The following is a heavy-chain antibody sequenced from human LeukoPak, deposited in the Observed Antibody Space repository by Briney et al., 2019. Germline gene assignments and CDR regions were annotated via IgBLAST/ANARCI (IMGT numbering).Heavy chain of an antibody. D-gene: IGHD4-11*01. V-gene: IGHV4-59*08. Sequence: SETLSLTCTVSGASINSYHWSWIRQPPGKGLEWVACISHSGNTNYNPSLKTRVTISADTSKSQISLNLTSVTAADTATYYCARHYSTDPFDYWGQGTPVTVSS. J-gene: IGHJ4*02. CDR1: GASINSYH. CDR2: ISHSGNT. CDR3: ARHYSTDPFDY.